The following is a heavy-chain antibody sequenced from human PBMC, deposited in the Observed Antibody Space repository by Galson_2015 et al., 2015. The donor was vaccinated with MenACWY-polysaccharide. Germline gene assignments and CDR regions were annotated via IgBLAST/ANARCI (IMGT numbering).Heavy chain of an antibody. CDR1: GFTFSSYW. Sequence: LRLSCAASGFTFSSYWMHWVRQAPGEGLVWVSRINTDGSSTSYADSVKGRFTVSRDNAKNTMYLQMNSLRAEDTAVYYCARDPPCGAGCSIHDAFDVWGQGTKVTVSS. J-gene: IGHJ3*01. CDR3: ARDPPCGAGCSIHDAFDV. CDR2: INTDGSST. V-gene: IGHV3-74*01. D-gene: IGHD2-21*02.